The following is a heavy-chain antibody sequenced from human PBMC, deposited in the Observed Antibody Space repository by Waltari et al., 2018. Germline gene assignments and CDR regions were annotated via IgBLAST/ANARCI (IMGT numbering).Heavy chain of an antibody. D-gene: IGHD3-22*01. J-gene: IGHJ4*02. CDR1: GYTFTDYY. Sequence: EVQLVQSGAEVKKPGATVKISCKVSGYTFTDYYMHWVQQAPGKGLEWMGLVDPEDGETIYAGKFQGRVTITADTSTDTAYMELSSLRSEDTAVYYCALVTSGYYDSSGSRTGIDYWGQGTLVTVSS. CDR2: VDPEDGET. V-gene: IGHV1-69-2*01. CDR3: ALVTSGYYDSSGSRTGIDY.